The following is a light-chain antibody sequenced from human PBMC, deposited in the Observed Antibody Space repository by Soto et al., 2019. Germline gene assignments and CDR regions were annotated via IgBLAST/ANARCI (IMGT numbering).Light chain of an antibody. CDR3: QQYGSSPFT. CDR1: QSVSSNY. CDR2: VAS. V-gene: IGKV3-20*01. J-gene: IGKJ5*01. Sequence: EIVLTQSPGTLSLSPGERATLSCRASQSVSSNYLVWFQQKPGQAPRLLMYVASNRATGIPDRFSGSGSGTDFTLTISRLEPEDFAVYYCQQYGSSPFTFGQGTRLEIK.